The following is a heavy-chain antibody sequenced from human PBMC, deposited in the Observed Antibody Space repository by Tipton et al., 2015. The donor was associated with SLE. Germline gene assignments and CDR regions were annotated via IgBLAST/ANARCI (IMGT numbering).Heavy chain of an antibody. V-gene: IGHV4-39*07. CDR1: GGFISSSSYY. Sequence: TLSLTCTVSGGFISSSSYYWGWIRQPPGKGLEWIGSVSYLGSTSYNATLKSRATISIDTSKKHFSLKLSSVTAADTAVYYCATSPLTLWGQGTLVTVSS. J-gene: IGHJ4*02. CDR2: VSYLGST. CDR3: ATSPLTL.